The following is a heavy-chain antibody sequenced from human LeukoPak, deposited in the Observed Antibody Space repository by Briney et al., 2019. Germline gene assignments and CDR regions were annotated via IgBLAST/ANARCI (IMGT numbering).Heavy chain of an antibody. D-gene: IGHD5-18*01. V-gene: IGHV4-34*01. CDR3: APRGDIEHSYGYGKWYDP. CDR1: GGSFSGYY. Sequence: SETLSLTCAVYGGSFSGYYWSWIRQPPGKGLEWIGEINHSGSTNYNASLKSRVTISVDTSKNQFSLRLSSVTAADTAVYYCAPRGDIEHSYGYGKWYDPWGQGTRVTVSS. CDR2: INHSGST. J-gene: IGHJ5*02.